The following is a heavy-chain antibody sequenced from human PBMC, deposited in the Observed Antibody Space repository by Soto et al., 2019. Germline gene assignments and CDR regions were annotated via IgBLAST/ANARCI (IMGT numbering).Heavy chain of an antibody. J-gene: IGHJ6*02. CDR1: GGPINNHY. CDR3: ARYYDSRAPSHYYYYYGMDV. D-gene: IGHD3-22*01. V-gene: IGHV4-59*11. CDR2: IYHNGIT. Sequence: TSETLSLTCPVFGGPINNHYWSWIRQPPGKGLEWLGDIYHNGITNYNPSLKSRVTISVDTSKNQFSLKLSSVTAADTAVYYCARYYDSRAPSHYYYYYGMDVWGQGPRSPSP.